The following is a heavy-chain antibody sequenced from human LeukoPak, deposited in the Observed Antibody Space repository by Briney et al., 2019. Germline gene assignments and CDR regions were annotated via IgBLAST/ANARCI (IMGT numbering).Heavy chain of an antibody. V-gene: IGHV4-39*07. J-gene: IGHJ4*02. CDR1: GDSITGYY. D-gene: IGHD1-26*01. Sequence: SETLSLTCSVSGDSITGYYWGWIRQPPGKGLEWIGNIYYTGNTYYNSSLKSRVTISLDTSKNQFSLKVISMTAADTAVYYCAREPGGIDYWGQGTLVTVSS. CDR2: IYYTGNT. CDR3: AREPGGIDY.